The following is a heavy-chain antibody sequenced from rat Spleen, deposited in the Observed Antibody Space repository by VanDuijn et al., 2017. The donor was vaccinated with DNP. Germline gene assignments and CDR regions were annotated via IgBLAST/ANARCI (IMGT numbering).Heavy chain of an antibody. CDR1: GFNFNDYW. CDR2: ISPSGSRP. CDR3: TRGVYYGSSWAFDY. Sequence: EVKLVESGGGLVQPGRSLKLSCAASGFNFNDYWMGWVRQAPKKGLEWVAAISPSGSRPYSPDSVKGRFTISRDTAKSSLYLQMNSLKSEDTATYYCTRGVYYGSSWAFDYWGQGVLVTVSS. J-gene: IGHJ2*01. V-gene: IGHV5-19*01. D-gene: IGHD1-6*01.